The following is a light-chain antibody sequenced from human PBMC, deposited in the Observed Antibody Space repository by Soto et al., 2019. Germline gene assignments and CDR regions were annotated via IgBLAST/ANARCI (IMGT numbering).Light chain of an antibody. CDR3: QQRSNWPT. CDR1: QSVNSY. V-gene: IGKV3-11*01. J-gene: IGKJ1*01. Sequence: EIVLPQSHASLSLSPGERSTLSCRASQSVNSYLAWYQQKPGQAPRLLIYDTSNRATGVPARFSGSGSETDFTLTISSLEPEDFAVYYCQQRSNWPTFGQGTKVE. CDR2: DTS.